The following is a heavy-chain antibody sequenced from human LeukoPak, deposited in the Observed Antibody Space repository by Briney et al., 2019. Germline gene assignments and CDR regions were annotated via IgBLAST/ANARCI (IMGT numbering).Heavy chain of an antibody. CDR2: INSDGSST. CDR1: GFTFSSYW. CDR3: ARDRGSSSWYRVGDAFDI. D-gene: IGHD6-13*01. J-gene: IGHJ3*02. Sequence: GGSLRLSCAASGFTFSSYWMHWVRQAPGKGLVWVSRINSDGSSTSYADSVKGRFTISRDNAKNTLYLQMNSLRAEDTAVYYCARDRGSSSWYRVGDAFDIWGQGTMVTVSS. V-gene: IGHV3-74*01.